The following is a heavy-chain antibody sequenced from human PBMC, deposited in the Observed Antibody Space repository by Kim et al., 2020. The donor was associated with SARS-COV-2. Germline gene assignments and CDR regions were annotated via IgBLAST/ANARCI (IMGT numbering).Heavy chain of an antibody. Sequence: DSVKGRFTISRDNSKNTLYLQMNSLRAEDTAVYYCAKGTGETDYGDCFDYWGQGTLVTVSS. D-gene: IGHD4-17*01. J-gene: IGHJ4*02. V-gene: IGHV3-23*01. CDR3: AKGTGETDYGDCFDY.